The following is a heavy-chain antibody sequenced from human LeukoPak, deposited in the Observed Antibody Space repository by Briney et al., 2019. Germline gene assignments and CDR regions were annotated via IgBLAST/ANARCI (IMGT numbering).Heavy chain of an antibody. D-gene: IGHD1-7*01. V-gene: IGHV4-34*01. Sequence: SETLSLTCAVSGGSFSHYYWSWIRQSPGMGLEWIGEINDSGTINYNLSLMSRVTISVDKSKNQFSLKLTSATAADKAVYYCARRWNYGRNYYIDVWGKGATVSVSS. CDR3: ARRWNYGRNYYIDV. CDR1: GGSFSHYY. J-gene: IGHJ6*03. CDR2: INDSGTI.